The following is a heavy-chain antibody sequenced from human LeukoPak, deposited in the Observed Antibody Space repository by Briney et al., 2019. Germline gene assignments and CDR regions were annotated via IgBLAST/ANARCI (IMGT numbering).Heavy chain of an antibody. J-gene: IGHJ3*02. CDR1: EFTFSSYW. V-gene: IGHV3-7*01. D-gene: IGHD1-1*01. Sequence: SGGYLRLSCAASEFTFSSYWMSWVRQAPGKGLECVANIKQDGSEKYYVDAVKGRYTISRDNAKNSLYLQMNSLRAEDTAVYYCAKDLELCAADAFDIWGQGTMVTVSS. CDR3: AKDLELCAADAFDI. CDR2: IKQDGSEK.